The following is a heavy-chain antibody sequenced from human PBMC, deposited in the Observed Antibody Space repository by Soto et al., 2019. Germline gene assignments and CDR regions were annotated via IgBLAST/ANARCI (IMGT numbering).Heavy chain of an antibody. CDR1: GCSISSYY. Sequence: SETLSLTCPVSGCSISSYYWSWIRQPAGKGLEWIGRFYTSGSTNYNPSLKSRVTMSVDTSKNQFSLNLSSVTAADTAVYYCARDRVTLANDAFDIWGQGTMVTVSS. D-gene: IGHD3-10*01. CDR3: ARDRVTLANDAFDI. V-gene: IGHV4-4*07. CDR2: FYTSGST. J-gene: IGHJ3*02.